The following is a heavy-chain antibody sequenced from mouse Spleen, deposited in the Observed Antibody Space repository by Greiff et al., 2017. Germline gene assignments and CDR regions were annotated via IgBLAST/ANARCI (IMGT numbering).Heavy chain of an antibody. J-gene: IGHJ3*01. Sequence: QVQLQQPGAELVRPGSSVKLSCKASGYTFTSYWMDWVQQRPGQGLEWIGNIYPSDSETHYNQKFKDKATLTVDKSSSTAYMQLSSLTSEDSAVYYCARREYGAWFEYGGQGTLVTVSA. V-gene: IGHV1-61*01. CDR1: GYTFTSYW. CDR2: IYPSDSET. CDR3: ARREYGAWFEY. D-gene: IGHD2-10*02.